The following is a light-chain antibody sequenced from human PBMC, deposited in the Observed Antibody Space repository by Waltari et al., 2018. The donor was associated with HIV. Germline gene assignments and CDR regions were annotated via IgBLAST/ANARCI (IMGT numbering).Light chain of an antibody. Sequence: SYVLTQPPSVSVAPGETARITCGGSDVGSKSVHWYQQKPGPAPMLVIFYNSARSSEIADRFSGFVSGNTASLTSSGVEGGDEDYYYCQVWDRNSNHYVYGSGTKVTVL. J-gene: IGLJ1*01. V-gene: IGLV3-21*04. CDR2: YNS. CDR1: DVGSKS. CDR3: QVWDRNSNHYV.